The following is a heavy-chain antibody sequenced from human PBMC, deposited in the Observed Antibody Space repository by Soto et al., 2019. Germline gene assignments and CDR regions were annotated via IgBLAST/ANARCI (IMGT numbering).Heavy chain of an antibody. CDR1: GLTFSGFA. V-gene: IGHV3-73*01. CDR3: ATHFDWPHY. Sequence: PGGSLRLSCAASGLTFSGFAMHWVRQASGKGLEWVGRIRSKANSYATAYAASVKGRFTISRDDSKNTAYLQMNSLKTEDTSVSYSATHFDWPHYWGQGTLVTFSS. D-gene: IGHD3-9*01. J-gene: IGHJ4*02. CDR2: IRSKANSYAT.